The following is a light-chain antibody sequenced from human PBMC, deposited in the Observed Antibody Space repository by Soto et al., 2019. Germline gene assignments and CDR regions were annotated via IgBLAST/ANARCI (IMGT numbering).Light chain of an antibody. Sequence: PGERATLSCRASQSISSNYLAWYQQKPGQAPGPPIYGASTRAIGIPDRFSGSGSGTDFTLNISRLEPEDFAVYYCQQYGTSPPWTFGQGTTVEIK. J-gene: IGKJ1*01. CDR1: QSISSNY. CDR2: GAS. V-gene: IGKV3-20*01. CDR3: QQYGTSPPWT.